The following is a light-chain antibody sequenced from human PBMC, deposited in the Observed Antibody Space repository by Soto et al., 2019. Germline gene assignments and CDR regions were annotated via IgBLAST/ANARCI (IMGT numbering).Light chain of an antibody. V-gene: IGLV2-23*02. Sequence: QSALTQPASVSGSPGQSITISCIGTSSDVGNYNLVSWYQQHPGKAPKLMIYDVNQRPSGVSDRFSGSKSGNTASLTISGLQAEDEADYYCCSYAGSYTWVFGGGTKLTVL. CDR2: DVN. J-gene: IGLJ3*02. CDR3: CSYAGSYTWV. CDR1: SSDVGNYNL.